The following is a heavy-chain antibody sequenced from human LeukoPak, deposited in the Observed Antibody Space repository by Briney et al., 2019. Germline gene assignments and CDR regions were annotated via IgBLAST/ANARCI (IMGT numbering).Heavy chain of an antibody. J-gene: IGHJ4*02. D-gene: IGHD5-18*01. CDR3: ARDRSNTAMDYYFDY. Sequence: ASVKVSCKASGGTFSSYAISWVRQAPGQGLEWMGRIIPILGIANYAQKFQGRVTITADKSTSTAYMELSRLRSDDTAVYYCARDRSNTAMDYYFDYWGQGTLVTVSS. CDR2: IIPILGIA. V-gene: IGHV1-69*04. CDR1: GGTFSSYA.